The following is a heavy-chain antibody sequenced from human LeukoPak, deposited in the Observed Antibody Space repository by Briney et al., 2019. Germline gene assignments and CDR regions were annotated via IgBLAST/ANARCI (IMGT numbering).Heavy chain of an antibody. D-gene: IGHD6-13*01. Sequence: GGSLRLSCAASGFTFSNHGMHWVRQAPGKGLEWVSVIYSGGSTYYADSVKGRFTISRDNSKNTLYLQMNSLRAEDTAVYYCARDLGSSAYWGQGTLVTVSS. J-gene: IGHJ4*02. CDR3: ARDLGSSAY. CDR2: IYSGGST. V-gene: IGHV3-NL1*01. CDR1: GFTFSNHG.